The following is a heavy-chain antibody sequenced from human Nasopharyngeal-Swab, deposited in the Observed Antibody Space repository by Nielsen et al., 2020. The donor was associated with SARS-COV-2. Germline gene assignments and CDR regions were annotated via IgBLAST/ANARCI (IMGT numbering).Heavy chain of an antibody. J-gene: IGHJ6*02. Sequence: SETLSLTCTVSGGSISSSSYYWGWIRQPPGKGLEWIGSIYYSGSTYYNPSLKSRVTISVDTSKNQFSLKLSSVTAADTAVYYCARGSRGYRGYEPTWLNYYYGMDVWGQGTTVTVSS. D-gene: IGHD5-12*01. CDR2: IYYSGST. V-gene: IGHV4-39*01. CDR3: ARGSRGYRGYEPTWLNYYYGMDV. CDR1: GGSISSSSYY.